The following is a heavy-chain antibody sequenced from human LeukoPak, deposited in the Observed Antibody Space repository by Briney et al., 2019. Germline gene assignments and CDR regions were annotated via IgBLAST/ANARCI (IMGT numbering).Heavy chain of an antibody. CDR1: GFTFSNYG. CDR2: IWYGGTSK. Sequence: GGSLRLSCAASGFTFSNYGMHWVRQAPGKGLEWVSLIWYGGTSKYYADSVKGRFAISRDNSKNTVYLQMNSLRAEDTAVYYCARGFWVDTAMVPDYWGQGTLVTVSS. V-gene: IGHV3-33*01. CDR3: ARGFWVDTAMVPDY. J-gene: IGHJ4*02. D-gene: IGHD5-18*01.